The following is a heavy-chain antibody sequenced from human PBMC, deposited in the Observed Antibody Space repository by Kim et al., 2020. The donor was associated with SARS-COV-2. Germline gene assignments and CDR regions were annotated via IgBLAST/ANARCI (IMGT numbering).Heavy chain of an antibody. V-gene: IGHV4-61*03. CDR3: ARGAGWWDV. J-gene: IGHJ6*02. D-gene: IGHD2-8*01. Sequence: GNTRYTPSLNSRVTISLDTSENRSSLSLTAVTAADTAVYYCARGAGWWDVWGHGTTVTVSS. CDR2: GNT.